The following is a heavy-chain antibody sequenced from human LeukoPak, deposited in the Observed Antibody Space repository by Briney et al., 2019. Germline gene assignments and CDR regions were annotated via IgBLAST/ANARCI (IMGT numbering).Heavy chain of an antibody. CDR3: VSVSQVDNPYYFEN. CDR2: VYSDGRT. J-gene: IGHJ4*02. CDR1: GFTVSSNY. D-gene: IGHD5-12*01. V-gene: IGHV3-66*01. Sequence: GGSLRLSCAASGFTVSSNYMSWVRQAPGKGLEWVSVVYSDGRTYYADSVKGRFTISRDNSKNTLYLQMNSLRAEDTAVYYCVSVSQVDNPYYFENWGQGTLVTVSS.